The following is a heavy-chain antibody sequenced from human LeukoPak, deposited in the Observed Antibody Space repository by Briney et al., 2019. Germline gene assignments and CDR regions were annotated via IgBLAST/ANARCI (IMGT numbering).Heavy chain of an antibody. Sequence: ASVKVSCKASGYTFTDYFIHWVRHAPGQGLEWMGWLHPNSGGTDYAEKFQVRVTMTRDSSISTAYMELSWLRSDDTAVYYCARVTVAAAGVTFGDYWGQGTLVTVSS. CDR3: ARVTVAAAGVTFGDY. J-gene: IGHJ4*02. V-gene: IGHV1-2*02. CDR2: LHPNSGGT. CDR1: GYTFTDYF. D-gene: IGHD6-13*01.